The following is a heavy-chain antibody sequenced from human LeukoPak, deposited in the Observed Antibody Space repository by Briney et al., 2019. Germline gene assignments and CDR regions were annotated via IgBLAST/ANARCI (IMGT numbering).Heavy chain of an antibody. CDR2: IYDSGST. CDR1: GGSIRSSYYY. J-gene: IGHJ5*01. CDR3: ARFGSNSFDS. Sequence: SETLSLTCTVSGGSIRSSYYYWGWIRQPPGKGLEWIGSIYDSGSTYYNPSLKSRVTISVDTSKNQFSLKVSSVTAADTAVYYCARFGSNSFDSWGQGTLVIVSS. D-gene: IGHD4-11*01. V-gene: IGHV4-39*01.